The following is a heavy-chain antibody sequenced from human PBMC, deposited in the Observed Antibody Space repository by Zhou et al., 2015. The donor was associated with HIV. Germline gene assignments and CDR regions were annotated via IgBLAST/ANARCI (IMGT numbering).Heavy chain of an antibody. Sequence: EVQLVESGGGLVQPGRSLRLSCAVSGFTFDDYAMHWVRQPPGKGLEWVSSVSWNSGTKGYADSVKGRFIISRDNVKNSVYLQMNSLRAEDTALYYCAKDKRYQEVIQASGFDYWGQGILVTVSS. J-gene: IGHJ4*02. D-gene: IGHD2-21*01. CDR3: AKDKRYQEVIQASGFDY. CDR1: GFTFDDYA. CDR2: VSWNSGTK. V-gene: IGHV3-9*01.